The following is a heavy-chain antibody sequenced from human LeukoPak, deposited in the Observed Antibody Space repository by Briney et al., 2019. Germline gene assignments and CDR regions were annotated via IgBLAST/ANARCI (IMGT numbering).Heavy chain of an antibody. CDR3: ARDLRQQLVFDI. D-gene: IGHD6-13*01. V-gene: IGHV4-4*07. J-gene: IGHJ3*02. CDR1: GGSISSYY. Sequence: SETLSLTCTVSGGSISSYYWSWIRQPAGKGLEWIGRIYTSGSTNYNPSLKSRVTMSVDTSKNPFSLKLSSVTAADTAVYYCARDLRQQLVFDIWGQGTMVTVSS. CDR2: IYTSGST.